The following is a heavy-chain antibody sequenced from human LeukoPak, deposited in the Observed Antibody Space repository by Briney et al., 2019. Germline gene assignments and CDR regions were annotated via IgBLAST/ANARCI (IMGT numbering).Heavy chain of an antibody. V-gene: IGHV3-23*01. CDR2: ISGSGGST. CDR3: ARYSSGWYSSGYFDY. Sequence: GGSLRLSCAASGFTFSSYAMSWVRQAPGKGLEWVSAISGSGGSTYYADSVKGRFTISRDNSKNTLYLQMNSLRAEDTAVYYCARYSSGWYSSGYFDYWGQGTLVTVSS. D-gene: IGHD6-19*01. CDR1: GFTFSSYA. J-gene: IGHJ4*02.